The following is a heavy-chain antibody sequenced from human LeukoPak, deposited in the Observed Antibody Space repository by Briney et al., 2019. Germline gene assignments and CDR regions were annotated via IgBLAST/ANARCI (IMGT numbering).Heavy chain of an antibody. CDR3: ARDMEGYYDILTGNTQYGMDV. D-gene: IGHD3-9*01. V-gene: IGHV3-33*01. CDR2: IWYDGSNK. CDR1: GFTFSSYV. J-gene: IGHJ6*02. Sequence: GRSLRLSCAASGFTFSSYVMHWVRQAPGKGLEWVAVIWYDGSNKYYADSVKGRFTISRDNSKNTLYLQMNSLRAEDTAVYYCARDMEGYYDILTGNTQYGMDVWGQGTTVTVSS.